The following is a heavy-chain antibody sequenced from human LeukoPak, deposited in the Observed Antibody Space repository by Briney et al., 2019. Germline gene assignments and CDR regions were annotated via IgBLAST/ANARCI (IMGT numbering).Heavy chain of an antibody. CDR1: GFTISNNY. CDR3: HYDY. J-gene: IGHJ4*02. V-gene: IGHV3-30-3*01. CDR2: ISHDGNSI. Sequence: GGSLRLSCAASGFTISNNYMSWVRQAPGKGLEWVALISHDGNSIYYADSVKGRFTISRDNSKNTLYLQMNSLRAEDTAVYYCHYDYWGQGTLVTVSS.